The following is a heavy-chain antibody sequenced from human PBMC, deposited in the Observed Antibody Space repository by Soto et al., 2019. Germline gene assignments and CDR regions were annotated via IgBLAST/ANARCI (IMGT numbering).Heavy chain of an antibody. V-gene: IGHV3-23*01. CDR3: AKRGSRYFDY. CDR2: IDDSGTKT. CDR1: GFTFTTYA. J-gene: IGHJ4*02. Sequence: EVQLLESGGGVVQSGGSLRLSCAASGFTFTTYAMSWVRQGPGKGLEWVSTIDDSGTKTYYADSVRGRVTISRDNSKSTLYLQLNSLRAEDTAVYYCAKRGSRYFDYWGQGTLVTVSS.